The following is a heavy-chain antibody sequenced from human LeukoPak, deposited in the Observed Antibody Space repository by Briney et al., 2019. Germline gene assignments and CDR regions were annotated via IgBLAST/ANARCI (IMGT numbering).Heavy chain of an antibody. CDR2: ISSSSTI. Sequence: GGSLRLSCAASGFTFSSYSMNWVRQAPGKGLEWVSYISSSSTIYYADSVKGRFTISRDNAKNSLYLQMNSLRAEDTAVYYCARDMKIVGAPTYDYWGQGTLVTVSS. V-gene: IGHV3-48*01. CDR3: ARDMKIVGAPTYDY. J-gene: IGHJ4*02. CDR1: GFTFSSYS. D-gene: IGHD1-26*01.